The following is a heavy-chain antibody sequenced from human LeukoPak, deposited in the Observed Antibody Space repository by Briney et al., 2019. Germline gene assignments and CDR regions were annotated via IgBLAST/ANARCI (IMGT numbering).Heavy chain of an antibody. D-gene: IGHD3-3*01. CDR3: ARDVRGVVIDY. V-gene: IGHV3-23*01. Sequence: GGTLRLSCAASGFTFSSYGMSWVRQAPGKGLEWVSAISGSGGSTYYADSVKGRFTISRDNSKNSLYLQMNSLRAEDTAVYYCARDVRGVVIDYWGQGTLVTVSS. CDR1: GFTFSSYG. J-gene: IGHJ4*02. CDR2: ISGSGGST.